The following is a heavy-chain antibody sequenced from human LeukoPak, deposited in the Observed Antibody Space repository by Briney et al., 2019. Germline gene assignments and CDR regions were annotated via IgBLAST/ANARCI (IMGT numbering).Heavy chain of an antibody. CDR1: GGSISSGGYS. CDR3: ARDRKRGLLGYYYYMDV. V-gene: IGHV4-30-2*01. J-gene: IGHJ6*03. CDR2: IYHSGST. D-gene: IGHD7-27*01. Sequence: SETLSLTCAVSGGSISSGGYSWSWIRQPPGKGLEWIGYIYHSGSTYYNPSLKSRATISVDRSKNQFSLKLSSVTAADTAVYYCARDRKRGLLGYYYYMDVWGKGTTVTVSS.